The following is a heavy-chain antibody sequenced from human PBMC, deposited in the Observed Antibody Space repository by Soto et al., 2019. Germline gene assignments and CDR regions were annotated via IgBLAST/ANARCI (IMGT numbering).Heavy chain of an antibody. Sequence: ESLSLTCAVSGGLIRTYYWPWIRQPPGKGLEWIGSIYYSGNTNYNPSLQSRVTISVDTSKNQFSLKLTSVTAAYTAVFYWAREGSGPTPYFDYWGLGSLVTGSS. V-gene: IGHV4-59*01. CDR2: IYYSGNT. D-gene: IGHD2-15*01. CDR1: GGLIRTYY. CDR3: AREGSGPTPYFDY. J-gene: IGHJ4*02.